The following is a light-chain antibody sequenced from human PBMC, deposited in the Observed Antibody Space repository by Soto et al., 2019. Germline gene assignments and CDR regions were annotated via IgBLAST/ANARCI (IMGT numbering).Light chain of an antibody. CDR3: QQSYTTASIT. V-gene: IGKV1-39*01. CDR2: AAS. Sequence: DIQMTQSPSSLSASVGDRVTITCRASQSISRNLNWYQHKPGKAPKLLIYAASSLQNGVPSRFSGGGSGTEFTLSISSLQPGDFGTYYCQQSYTTASITFGQGTRLEIK. CDR1: QSISRN. J-gene: IGKJ5*01.